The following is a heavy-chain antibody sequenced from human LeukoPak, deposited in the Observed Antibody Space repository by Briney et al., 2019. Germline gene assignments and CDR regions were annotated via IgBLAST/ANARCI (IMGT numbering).Heavy chain of an antibody. Sequence: GASVKVSCKASGYTFTSYGVSWVRQAPGQGLEWMGWINTYNVNTNYAQKFQGRVTLTTDASTSTAYMELRSLRSDDTAVYYCARGLIYYDSSGSGYWGQGTLVTVSS. D-gene: IGHD3-22*01. CDR2: INTYNVNT. CDR3: ARGLIYYDSSGSGY. V-gene: IGHV1-18*01. CDR1: GYTFTSYG. J-gene: IGHJ4*02.